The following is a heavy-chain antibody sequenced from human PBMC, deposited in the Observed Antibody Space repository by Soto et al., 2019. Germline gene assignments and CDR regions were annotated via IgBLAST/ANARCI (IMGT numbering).Heavy chain of an antibody. CDR3: ARDSRVDSSGYTQTNWFDP. D-gene: IGHD3-22*01. Sequence: PSETLSLTCTVSGGSISSGDYYWSWIRQPPGKGLEWIGYIYYSGSTYYNPSLKSRVTISVDTSKNQFSLKLSSVTAADTAVYYCARDSRVDSSGYTQTNWFDPWGQGTLVTSPQ. V-gene: IGHV4-30-4*01. CDR1: GGSISSGDYY. J-gene: IGHJ5*02. CDR2: IYYSGST.